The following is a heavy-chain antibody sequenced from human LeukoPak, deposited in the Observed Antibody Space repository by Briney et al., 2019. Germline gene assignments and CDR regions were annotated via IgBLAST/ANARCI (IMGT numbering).Heavy chain of an antibody. D-gene: IGHD5-12*01. Sequence: SETLSLTCTLSGDSISTGDYYWPWIRQHPGKGLEWIGCIYYSGSTYYNLSLKSRVIISADTSKNHFSLKLSSVTAADTAVYYCARVREATIAPFFDYWGQGILVTVSS. CDR3: ARVREATIAPFFDY. CDR2: IYYSGST. J-gene: IGHJ4*02. CDR1: GDSISTGDYY. V-gene: IGHV4-31*03.